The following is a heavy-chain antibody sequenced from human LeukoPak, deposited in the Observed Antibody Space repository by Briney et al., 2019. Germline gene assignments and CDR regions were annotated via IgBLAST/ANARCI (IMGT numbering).Heavy chain of an antibody. CDR2: IYYSGNT. CDR3: AGDYGDYEGGFDP. CDR1: GGSISSYY. J-gene: IGHJ5*02. D-gene: IGHD4-17*01. Sequence: PSETLSLTCTVSGGSISSYYWSWIRQPPGKGLEWIGYIYYSGNTNYNPSLKSRVTISLDTSKNQFSLKLTSVTAADTAVYYCAGDYGDYEGGFDPWGQGTLVTVSS. V-gene: IGHV4-59*01.